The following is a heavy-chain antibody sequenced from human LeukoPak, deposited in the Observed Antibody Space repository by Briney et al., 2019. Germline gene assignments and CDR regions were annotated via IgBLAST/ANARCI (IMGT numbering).Heavy chain of an antibody. CDR2: ISSKGGST. Sequence: PGGSLRLSCAASGFPFRSYDMHWVRQAPGKGLEYVSAISSKGGSTYYANSVKGRFTISRDNSKNTLYLQMGSLRGEDMAVYYCARRGSNYGDSMDYWGQGTLVTVSS. CDR3: ARRGSNYGDSMDY. CDR1: GFPFRSYD. D-gene: IGHD4-17*01. V-gene: IGHV3-64*01. J-gene: IGHJ4*02.